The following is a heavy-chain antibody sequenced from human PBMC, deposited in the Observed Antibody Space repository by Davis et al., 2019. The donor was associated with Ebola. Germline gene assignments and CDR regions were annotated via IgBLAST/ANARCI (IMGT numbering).Heavy chain of an antibody. CDR1: GFTFSSYA. Sequence: GGSLRLSCAASGFTFSSYAMSWVRQAPGKGLEWVSVIYSGGSTYYADSVKGRFTISRDNSKNTLYLQMNSLRAEDTAVYYCIGGPAAIRYDFDYWGQGTLVTVSS. CDR3: IGGPAAIRYDFDY. CDR2: IYSGGST. V-gene: IGHV3-66*01. D-gene: IGHD2-2*02. J-gene: IGHJ4*02.